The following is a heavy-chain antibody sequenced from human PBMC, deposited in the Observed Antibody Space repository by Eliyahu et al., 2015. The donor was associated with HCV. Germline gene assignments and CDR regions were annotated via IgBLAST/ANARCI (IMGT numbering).Heavy chain of an antibody. D-gene: IGHD6-19*01. CDR2: IHYSGST. CDR3: ASGGGGIAVAGTGGWFDP. CDR1: GGSXTTXY. Sequence: QVQLQESGPGLVKPSETLSLTCXVSGGSXTTXYWSWIRXPPGKGLEXIGDIHYSGSTNYNPSLKSRVXISVDTSKNXFSLNLTSVTAADTAVYYCASGGGGIAVAGTGGWFDPWGQGTLVTVSS. J-gene: IGHJ5*02. V-gene: IGHV4-59*01.